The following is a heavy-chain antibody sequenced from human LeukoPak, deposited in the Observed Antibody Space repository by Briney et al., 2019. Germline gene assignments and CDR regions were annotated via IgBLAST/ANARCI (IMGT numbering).Heavy chain of an antibody. V-gene: IGHV5-51*01. CDR1: GYSFTSYW. J-gene: IGHJ4*02. D-gene: IGHD6-19*01. CDR3: ARQRTVADHYFDY. Sequence: HGESLKIPCKGSGYSFTSYWIGWVRQMPGKGLEWMGIIYPGDSDTRYSPSFQGQVTISADKSISTAYLQWSSLKASDTAMYYCARQRTVADHYFDYWGQGTLVTVSS. CDR2: IYPGDSDT.